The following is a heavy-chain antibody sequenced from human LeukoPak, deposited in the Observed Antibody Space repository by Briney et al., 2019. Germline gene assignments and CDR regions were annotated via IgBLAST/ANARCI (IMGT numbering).Heavy chain of an antibody. CDR2: ISYDGTIK. D-gene: IGHD2-2*01. J-gene: IGHJ4*02. Sequence: SCKASGYTFTGYYMHWVRQAPGKGLEWVAVISYDGTIKYYGDSVKGRFTISRDNSKNTLYLQMNSLRPEDTAVYYCAKDRYCSSADCYGGFDYWGQGTLVTVSS. CDR1: GYTFTGYY. CDR3: AKDRYCSSADCYGGFDY. V-gene: IGHV3-30*18.